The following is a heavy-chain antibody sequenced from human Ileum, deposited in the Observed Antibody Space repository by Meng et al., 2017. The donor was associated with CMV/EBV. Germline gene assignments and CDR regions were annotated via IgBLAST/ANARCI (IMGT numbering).Heavy chain of an antibody. CDR3: ARAISGHYYVP. Sequence: QWRESGPGLVNPSQTLSLPCTVSGGSISSGDYYWSWIREPPGKGLEWIGYINYRGTTYYNPSLKSRLTISVDTSNNQFSLILSSVTAADTALYYCARAISGHYYVPWGQGTLVTVSS. J-gene: IGHJ1*01. CDR2: INYRGTT. D-gene: IGHD3-22*01. CDR1: GGSISSGDYY. V-gene: IGHV4-30-4*08.